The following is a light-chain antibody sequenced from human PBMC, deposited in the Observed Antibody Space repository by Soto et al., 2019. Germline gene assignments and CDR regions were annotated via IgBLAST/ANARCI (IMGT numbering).Light chain of an antibody. J-gene: IGKJ4*01. Sequence: DFVMTQSPDSLAVSLGERATINCKSSQSVLYSTNNKNYLAWYQQKPGQPPKLLIYWASTRESGVPDRFSGSGSGTDFTLTISSLQAEDVALYFCRQYYTNPFTFGGGTKVEIK. CDR2: WAS. CDR1: QSVLYSTNNKNY. V-gene: IGKV4-1*01. CDR3: RQYYTNPFT.